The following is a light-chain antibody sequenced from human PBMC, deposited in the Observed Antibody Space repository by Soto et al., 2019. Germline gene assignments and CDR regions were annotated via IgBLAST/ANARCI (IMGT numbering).Light chain of an antibody. CDR2: GAS. V-gene: IGKV3-20*01. J-gene: IGKJ1*01. CDR1: QSLSSNY. CDR3: HQYGTTPPET. Sequence: EIVLTQSPGTLSLSPGERATLSCRASQSLSSNYLAWYQQKPGQAPRLLIYGASSRATGVPDRFGGSGSGTDFTLTVSRLEPEDFAVYYCHQYGTTPPETFGQGTKVEIK.